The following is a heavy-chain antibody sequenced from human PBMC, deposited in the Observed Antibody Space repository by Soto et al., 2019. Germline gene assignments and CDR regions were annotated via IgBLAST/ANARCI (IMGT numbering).Heavy chain of an antibody. V-gene: IGHV3-48*03. CDR3: ARGGKVPYYYCMDV. CDR2: IGATSSSGSNF. D-gene: IGHD3-16*01. CDR1: GFTLSSFA. Sequence: EVQLEESGGGLVQPGGSLRLSCAASGFTLSSFALNWVRQAPGKGLEWVSYIGATSSSGSNFYYAASVKGRFTISRDSANNSLFLQMNSLIDEDTAIYYCARGGKVPYYYCMDVWGQGTTVTVSS. J-gene: IGHJ6*02.